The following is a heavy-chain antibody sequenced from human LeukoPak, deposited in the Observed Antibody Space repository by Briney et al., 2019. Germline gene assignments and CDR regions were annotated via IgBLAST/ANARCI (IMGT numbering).Heavy chain of an antibody. Sequence: GGSLRLSCAASGFTFSMYALHWVRQAPGKGLEWVALIAYEGSNADYVDSVKGRFTISRDNSKNTLFLQMNSLRAEDTAVYYCAKDRCSNGIGCYYYYMDVWGKGTTVTISS. CDR3: AKDRCSNGIGCYYYYMDV. D-gene: IGHD2-8*01. J-gene: IGHJ6*03. CDR2: IAYEGSNA. V-gene: IGHV3-30*01. CDR1: GFTFSMYA.